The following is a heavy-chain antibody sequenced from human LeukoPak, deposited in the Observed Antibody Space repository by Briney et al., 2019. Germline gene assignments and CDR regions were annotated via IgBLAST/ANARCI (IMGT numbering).Heavy chain of an antibody. Sequence: GSSVTVSCKASGGTFSSYAISWVRQAPGHGREWMGGIIPIFGTVNYAQKFQGRVTITADESTSTAYMELSSLRSEDTAVYYCARVNSGYSYGNWFDPWGQRTLVTVSS. CDR3: ARVNSGYSYGNWFDP. CDR2: IIPIFGTV. J-gene: IGHJ5*02. D-gene: IGHD5-18*01. V-gene: IGHV1-69*01. CDR1: GGTFSSYA.